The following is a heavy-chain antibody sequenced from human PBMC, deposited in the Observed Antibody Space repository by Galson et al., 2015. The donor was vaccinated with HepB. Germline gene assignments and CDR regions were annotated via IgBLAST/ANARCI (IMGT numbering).Heavy chain of an antibody. CDR1: GGTFSSYA. Sequence: SVKVSCKASGGTFSSYAISWVRQAPGQGLEWMGGIIPIFGTANYAQKFQGRVTITADESTSTAYMELSSLRSEDTAVYYCARSPGYSSSWTGNWFDPWGQGTLVTVSS. CDR2: IIPIFGTA. CDR3: ARSPGYSSSWTGNWFDP. D-gene: IGHD6-13*01. V-gene: IGHV1-69*13. J-gene: IGHJ5*02.